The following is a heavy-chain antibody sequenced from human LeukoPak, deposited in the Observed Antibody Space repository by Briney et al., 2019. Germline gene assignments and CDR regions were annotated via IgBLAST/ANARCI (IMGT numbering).Heavy chain of an antibody. CDR3: AREASEAMVSLGSYYFDY. D-gene: IGHD5-18*01. CDR1: GGSISSYY. J-gene: IGHJ4*02. Sequence: PSETLSLTCTVSGGSISSYYWSWIRQPPGKGLEWVGYIYYSGSTNYNPSLKSRVTISVDTSKNQFSLKLSSVTAADTAVYYCAREASEAMVSLGSYYFDYWGQGTLVTVSS. V-gene: IGHV4-59*01. CDR2: IYYSGST.